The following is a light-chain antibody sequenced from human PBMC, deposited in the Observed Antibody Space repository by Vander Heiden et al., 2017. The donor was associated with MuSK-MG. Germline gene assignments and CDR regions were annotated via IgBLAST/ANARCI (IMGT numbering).Light chain of an antibody. CDR1: QSIGTN. V-gene: IGKV3D-15*01. J-gene: IGKJ5*01. CDR3: QQHDNWPPII. Sequence: EIVMTQSPATLSVSPGERATLSCRASQSIGTNLAWYQQKPGQAPRLLIFGASTRATGSPARFSGSGYGTEFTLTISSLQSEDFAVYYCQQHDNWPPIIFGQGTQVEIK. CDR2: GAS.